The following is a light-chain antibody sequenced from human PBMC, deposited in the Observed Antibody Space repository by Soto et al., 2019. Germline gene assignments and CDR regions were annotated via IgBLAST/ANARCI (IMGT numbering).Light chain of an antibody. CDR1: SGDVGGYNY. V-gene: IGLV2-14*01. J-gene: IGLJ1*01. CDR2: DVS. CDR3: SSYTSSSPYV. Sequence: QSALTQPASVSGYPGQSITISCTGTSGDVGGYNYVSWYQQHPGKAPKLMIYDVSNRPSGVSNRFSGSKSGNTASLTISGLQAEDEADYYCSSYTSSSPYVFGTGTKVTVL.